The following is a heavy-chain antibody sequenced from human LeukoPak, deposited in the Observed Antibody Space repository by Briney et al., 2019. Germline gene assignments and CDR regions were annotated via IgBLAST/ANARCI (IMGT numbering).Heavy chain of an antibody. V-gene: IGHV4-39*01. D-gene: IGHD6-13*01. Sequence: SETLSLTCTVSGGSISSSSYYWGWIRQPPGKGLEWIGSIYYSGSTYYNPSLKSRVTISVDTSKNQFSLKLSSVTAADTAVYYCASRSSSWYLGGFYYWGQGTLVTVSS. CDR2: IYYSGST. CDR3: ASRSSSWYLGGFYY. J-gene: IGHJ4*02. CDR1: GGSISSSSYY.